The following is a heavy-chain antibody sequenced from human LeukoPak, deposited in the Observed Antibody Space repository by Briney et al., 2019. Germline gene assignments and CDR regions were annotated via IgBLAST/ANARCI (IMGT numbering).Heavy chain of an antibody. CDR2: IKQDGSEK. D-gene: IGHD3-3*01. Sequence: GGSLRLSCAASGFTFSTYWMNWARQAPGKGLEWVAKIKQDGSEKYYVDSVKGRFTLSRDSAKNSLYLQMNSLRAEDTAVYYCARAEWSNWYFDLWGRGTLVTVSS. CDR3: ARAEWSNWYFDL. CDR1: GFTFSTYW. J-gene: IGHJ2*01. V-gene: IGHV3-7*03.